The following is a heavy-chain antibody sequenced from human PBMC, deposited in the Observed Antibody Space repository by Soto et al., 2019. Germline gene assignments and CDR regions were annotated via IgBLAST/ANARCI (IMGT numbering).Heavy chain of an antibody. D-gene: IGHD2-21*01. CDR1: GFTFSSYG. CDR3: TSESNDHYSSSTWAFDE. J-gene: IGHJ4*02. V-gene: IGHV3-30*03. Sequence: QVQLVESGGGVVQPGRSLRLSCAASGFTFSSYGMHWVRQAPGKGLEWVAVISFDGRTTYYADSVKGRFTISRDNSENTVYRQMSNLRAEDTAVYYCTSESNDHYSSSTWAFDEWGQGSLVTVSS. CDR2: ISFDGRTT.